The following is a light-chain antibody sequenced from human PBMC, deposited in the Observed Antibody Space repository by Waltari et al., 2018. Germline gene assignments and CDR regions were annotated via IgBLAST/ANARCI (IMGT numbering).Light chain of an antibody. J-gene: IGKJ4*01. CDR3: QQYDTYPLT. Sequence: DTQMTQSPSALSASVGDRVTITCRASQGISTYLAWYQQKPGKAPKPLLYAASSLQSGVPSKCSGSGSGTEFTLTISSLQPEDFATYYCQQYDTYPLTFGGGTKVEIK. V-gene: IGKV1-16*02. CDR2: AAS. CDR1: QGISTY.